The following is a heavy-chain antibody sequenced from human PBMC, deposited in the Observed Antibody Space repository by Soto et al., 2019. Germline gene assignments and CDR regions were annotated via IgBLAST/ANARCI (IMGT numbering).Heavy chain of an antibody. J-gene: IGHJ4*02. Sequence: EVQLVESGGGLVQPGGSLRLSCAASGFSFSSHAMNWVRRAPGKGLEWVAYIGISSGIIVYADSVRGRFTVSRDDAKNSVYLQMNSLRAEDTAMYYCTRDMWTYSGTWESNHWGQGILVTVSS. CDR1: GFSFSSHA. V-gene: IGHV3-48*01. CDR3: TRDMWTYSGTWESNH. CDR2: IGISSGII. D-gene: IGHD1-26*01.